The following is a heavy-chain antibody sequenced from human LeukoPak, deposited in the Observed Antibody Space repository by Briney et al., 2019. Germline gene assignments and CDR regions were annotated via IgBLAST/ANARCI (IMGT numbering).Heavy chain of an antibody. J-gene: IGHJ6*03. CDR3: ARDSGSYYPYYYYYMDV. CDR2: IYHSGST. V-gene: IGHV4-38-2*02. Sequence: SETLSLTCTVSGYSISSGYYWGWIRQPPGKGLEWIGSIYHSGSTYYNPSLESRVTISVDTSKNQFSLKLSSVTAADTAVYYCARDSGSYYPYYYYYMDVWGKGTTVTVSS. CDR1: GYSISSGYY. D-gene: IGHD1-26*01.